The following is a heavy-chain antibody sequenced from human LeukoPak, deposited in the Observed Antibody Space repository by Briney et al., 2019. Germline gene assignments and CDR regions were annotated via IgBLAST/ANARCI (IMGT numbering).Heavy chain of an antibody. CDR3: AAARYDPAWFGP. V-gene: IGHV4-30-4*03. CDR2: IYYSGST. Sequence: SETLSLTCTVSGGSISSGDYYWSWIRQPPGKGLEWIGYIYYSGSTYYNPSLKSRVTISVDTSKNQFSLKLTSVTAADTAVYYVAAARYDPAWFGPWGQGTPVTVSS. J-gene: IGHJ5*02. D-gene: IGHD3-22*01. CDR1: GGSISSGDYY.